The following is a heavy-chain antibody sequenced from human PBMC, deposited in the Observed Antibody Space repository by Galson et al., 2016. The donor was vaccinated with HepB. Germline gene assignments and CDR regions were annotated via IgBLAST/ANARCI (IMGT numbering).Heavy chain of an antibody. CDR2: VSYDGSNE. CDR1: GFPFNGYA. J-gene: IGHJ5*02. V-gene: IGHV3-30*04. CDR3: ARVFGDYVYGNWFDP. Sequence: SLRLSCAASGFPFNGYAMHWVRQAPGKGLEWLAVVSYDGSNEYYADSVKGRFTISRDNSKNTLFLQLSSLRSEDTAVYYCARVFGDYVYGNWFDPWGQGTLVIVSS. D-gene: IGHD5/OR15-5a*01.